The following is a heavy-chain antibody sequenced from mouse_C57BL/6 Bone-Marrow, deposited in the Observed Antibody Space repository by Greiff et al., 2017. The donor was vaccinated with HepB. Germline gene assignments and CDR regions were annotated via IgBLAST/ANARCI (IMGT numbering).Heavy chain of an antibody. V-gene: IGHV1-4*01. J-gene: IGHJ1*03. Sequence: QVQLKESGAELARPGASVKMSCKASGYTFTSYTMHWVKQRPGRGLEWIGYINPSSGYTKYNQKFKDKATLTADKSSSTAYMQLSSLTSDDSAVYYCARDDYWYFDVWGTGTTVTVSS. CDR1: GYTFTSYT. CDR3: ARDDYWYFDV. CDR2: INPSSGYT.